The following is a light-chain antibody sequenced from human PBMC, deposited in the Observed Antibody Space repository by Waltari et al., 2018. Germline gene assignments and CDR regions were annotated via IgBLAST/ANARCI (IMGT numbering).Light chain of an antibody. CDR3: QQYNNWPET. J-gene: IGKJ1*01. Sequence: DIVMTQSPATLSVSPGERATLSCRASRSIGSNLAWYQHKPGQAPSFLIYGASTRATGIPARFSGSGSGTEFTLTIRSLQSADFAVYYCQQYNNWPETFGQGTKVEIK. V-gene: IGKV3-15*01. CDR1: RSIGSN. CDR2: GAS.